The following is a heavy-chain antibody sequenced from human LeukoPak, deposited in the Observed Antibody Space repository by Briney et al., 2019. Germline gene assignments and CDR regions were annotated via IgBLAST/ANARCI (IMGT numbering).Heavy chain of an antibody. CDR2: VNHSGYT. D-gene: IGHD4-17*01. CDR1: GVSFSTYY. J-gene: IGHJ4*02. Sequence: SETLSLTCAVSGVSFSTYYWSWIRQSPEKGLECIGEVNHSGYTNYNPSLKSRVTISVDTSKNQFSLKLSSVTAPDTAVYYCARQLYGSDYWGQGTLVTVSS. CDR3: ARQLYGSDY. V-gene: IGHV4-34*01.